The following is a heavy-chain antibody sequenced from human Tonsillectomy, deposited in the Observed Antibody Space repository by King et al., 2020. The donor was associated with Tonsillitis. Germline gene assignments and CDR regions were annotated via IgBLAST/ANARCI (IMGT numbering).Heavy chain of an antibody. D-gene: IGHD3-10*01. V-gene: IGHV3-21*03. Sequence: VQLVESGGGLVRPGGSLRLSCAASGFTFSSFDMSWVRQAPGKGLEWVSCISFGGSFTYYGASVQGRFSISRDDAKDSLYLEVNSLGAADTGVYYCARYLPPLRTYGNDHWGLGTPVTVS. CDR2: ISFGGSFT. CDR1: GFTFSSFD. J-gene: IGHJ4*02. CDR3: ARYLPPLRTYGNDH.